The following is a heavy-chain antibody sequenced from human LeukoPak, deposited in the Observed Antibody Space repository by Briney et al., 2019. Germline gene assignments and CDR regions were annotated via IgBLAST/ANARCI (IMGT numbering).Heavy chain of an antibody. CDR1: GGTFSSYA. CDR3: ARGRGYSYGDYYYYYYMDV. D-gene: IGHD5-18*01. V-gene: IGHV1-69*13. J-gene: IGHJ6*03. Sequence: GASVQVSCKASGGTFSSYAISWVRQAPGQGLEWMGGIIPIFGTANYAQKFQGRVTITADESTSTAYMELSSLRSEDTAVYYCARGRGYSYGDYYYYYYMDVWGKGTTVTISS. CDR2: IIPIFGTA.